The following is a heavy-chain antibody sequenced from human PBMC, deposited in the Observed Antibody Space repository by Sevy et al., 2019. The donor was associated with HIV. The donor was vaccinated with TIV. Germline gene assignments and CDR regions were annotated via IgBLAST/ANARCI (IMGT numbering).Heavy chain of an antibody. D-gene: IGHD3-10*01. CDR1: GFTFSDYT. Sequence: GGSLRLSCAASGFTFSDYTIHWVRQAPGKGLEWVAVISYDVSRTSYADSVKGRFTISRDNSENTLFLQMNSLRAEDTAIYYCTRVRGLLGWFDSWGQGTLVTVSS. J-gene: IGHJ5*01. CDR2: ISYDVSRT. CDR3: TRVRGLLGWFDS. V-gene: IGHV3-30*04.